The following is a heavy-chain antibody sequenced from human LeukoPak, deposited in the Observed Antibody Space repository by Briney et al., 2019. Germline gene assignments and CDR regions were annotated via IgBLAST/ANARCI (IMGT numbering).Heavy chain of an antibody. CDR2: ISHSGSA. V-gene: IGHV4-34*01. CDR3: ARQYSTNWYDDRGWFDP. D-gene: IGHD6-13*01. CDR1: SGSFSGYY. Sequence: PSETLSLTCAVYSGSFSGYYWSWIRQPPGKGLEWIGEISHSGSANYNPSLKSRVTISVDTSKNQFSLKLSSVTAADTAFYYCARQYSTNWYDDRGWFDPWGQGTLVTVSS. J-gene: IGHJ5*02.